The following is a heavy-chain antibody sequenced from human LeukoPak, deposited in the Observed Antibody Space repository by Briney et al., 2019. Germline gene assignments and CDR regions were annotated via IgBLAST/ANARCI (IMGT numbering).Heavy chain of an antibody. CDR2: IYYSGST. D-gene: IGHD3-10*01. CDR1: GGSISSSSYY. Sequence: PSETLSLTCTVSGGSISSSSYYWGWIRQPPGKGLEWIGSIYYSGSTYYNPSLKSRVTISVDTSKNQFSLKLSSVTAADTAVYYCATRGFRAYYYGSGSYYNLRNYFDYWGQGTLVTVSS. V-gene: IGHV4-39*07. CDR3: ATRGFRAYYYGSGSYYNLRNYFDY. J-gene: IGHJ4*02.